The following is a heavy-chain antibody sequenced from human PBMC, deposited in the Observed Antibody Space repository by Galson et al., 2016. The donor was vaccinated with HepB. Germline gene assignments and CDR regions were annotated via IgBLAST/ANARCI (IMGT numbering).Heavy chain of an antibody. CDR1: GYTFTRYG. D-gene: IGHD5-12*01. J-gene: IGHJ6*02. V-gene: IGHV1-18*01. CDR2: ISAFNANT. CDR3: AVDPQYYGMDV. Sequence: SVKVSCKASGYTFTRYGISWVRQAPGQGLEWMAWISAFNANTNYAQKLQGRVTMTTDTSTSTAYMELRSLRSDDTAVYYCAVDPQYYGMDVWGQGTTVTGSS.